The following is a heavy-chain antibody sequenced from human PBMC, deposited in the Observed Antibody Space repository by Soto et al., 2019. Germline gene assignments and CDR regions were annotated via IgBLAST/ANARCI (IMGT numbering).Heavy chain of an antibody. CDR3: ARDLGLAVVEAVIKYYGMDV. CDR1: GYSISSGYY. V-gene: IGHV4-38-2*01. J-gene: IGHJ6*02. Sequence: SETLSLTCDVSGYSISSGYYWGWIRQPPGKGLEWIGSVYHSGITYYNPSLRSRVTISADTSKNQFSLSLRSVTAADTAVYYCARDLGLAVVEAVIKYYGMDVWGQGTTVTVSS. CDR2: VYHSGIT. D-gene: IGHD2-2*02.